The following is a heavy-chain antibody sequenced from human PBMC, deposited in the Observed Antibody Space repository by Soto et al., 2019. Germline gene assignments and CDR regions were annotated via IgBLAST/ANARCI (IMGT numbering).Heavy chain of an antibody. CDR3: ATSPHTTGTTGEFAPLTIIDI. Sequence: ASVKVSCKVSGYTLTELSMHWVRQAPGKGLEWMGGFDPEDGETIYAQKYQGRVTMTEDTSTDTAYMELSSLRSEDTAVYYCATSPHTTGTTGEFAPLTIIDIWGQETMVTVSS. V-gene: IGHV1-24*01. J-gene: IGHJ3*02. CDR1: GYTLTELS. CDR2: FDPEDGET. D-gene: IGHD1-1*01.